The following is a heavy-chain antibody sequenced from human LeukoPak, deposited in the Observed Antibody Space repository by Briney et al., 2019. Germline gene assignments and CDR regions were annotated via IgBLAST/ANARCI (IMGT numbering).Heavy chain of an antibody. CDR2: INPNSGGT. CDR1: GYTFTGYY. D-gene: IGHD2-2*01. V-gene: IGHV1-2*02. CDR3: AHIVVGFSVRRYYYMDV. Sequence: GASVKVSCKASGYTFTGYYMHWVRQAPGQGLEWMGWINPNSGGTNYAQKFQGRVTMTRDTSISTAYMELSRLRSDDTAVYYCAHIVVGFSVRRYYYMDVWGKGTTVTVSS. J-gene: IGHJ6*03.